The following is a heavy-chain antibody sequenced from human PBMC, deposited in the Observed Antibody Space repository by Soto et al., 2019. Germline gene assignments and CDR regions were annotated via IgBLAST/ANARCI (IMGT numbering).Heavy chain of an antibody. J-gene: IGHJ1*01. V-gene: IGHV4-61*01. D-gene: IGHD1-26*01. CDR2: IYYSGST. Sequence: SETLSLTCTVSGGSVSSGSYYWSWIRQPPGKRLEWIAYIYYSGSTNYNPSLKSRVTISVDTSKNQFSLKLSSVTAADTAVYYCARLLSGSFIYQHWGQGTLVTVSP. CDR1: GGSVSSGSYY. CDR3: ARLLSGSFIYQH.